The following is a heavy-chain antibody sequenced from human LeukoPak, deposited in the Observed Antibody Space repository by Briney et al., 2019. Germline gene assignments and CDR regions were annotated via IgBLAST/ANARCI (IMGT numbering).Heavy chain of an antibody. J-gene: IGHJ3*02. CDR2: IYHSGST. CDR1: GGSISSGGYY. V-gene: IGHV4-30-2*01. Sequence: SQTLSLTCTVSGGSISSGGYYWSWIRQPPGKGLEWIGYIYHSGSTYYNPSLKSRVTISVDRSKSQFSLKLSSVTAADTAVYYCAKSSIAALRRLGAFDIWGQGTMVTVSS. D-gene: IGHD6-6*01. CDR3: AKSSIAALRRLGAFDI.